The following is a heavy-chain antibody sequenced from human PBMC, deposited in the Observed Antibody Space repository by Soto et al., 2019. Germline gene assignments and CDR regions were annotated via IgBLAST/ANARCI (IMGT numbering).Heavy chain of an antibody. CDR2: IGTAGDT. CDR3: ARDSPIAAAGTHYYYGMDV. D-gene: IGHD6-13*01. CDR1: GFTFSSYD. Sequence: GGSLRLSCAASGFTFSSYDMHWVRQATGKGLEWVSAIGTAGDTYYPGSVKGRFTISRENAKNSLYLQMNSLRAEDTAVYYCARDSPIAAAGTHYYYGMDVWGQGTTVTVS. V-gene: IGHV3-13*01. J-gene: IGHJ6*02.